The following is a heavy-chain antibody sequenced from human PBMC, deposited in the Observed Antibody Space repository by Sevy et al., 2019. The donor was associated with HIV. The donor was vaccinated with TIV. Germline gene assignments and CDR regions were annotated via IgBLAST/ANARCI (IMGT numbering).Heavy chain of an antibody. V-gene: IGHV3-21*01. Sequence: GGSLRLSCAASEFTFSTYAMNWVRQAPGKGVEWVSFISSSSNYIYYADSVKGRFTISRDNAKNLLYLQMNSLRAEDTAVYYCAKRVVSWDGMDVWGQGTTVTVS. CDR3: AKRVVSWDGMDV. D-gene: IGHD2-15*01. CDR1: EFTFSTYA. CDR2: ISSSSNYI. J-gene: IGHJ6*02.